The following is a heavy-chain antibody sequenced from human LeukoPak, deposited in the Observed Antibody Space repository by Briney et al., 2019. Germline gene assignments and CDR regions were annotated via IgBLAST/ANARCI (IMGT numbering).Heavy chain of an antibody. CDR3: ARDRDLYYYGSGTFDY. CDR1: GFTFSTNW. D-gene: IGHD3-10*01. V-gene: IGHV3-74*01. CDR2: INGDGSRT. Sequence: GGSLRLSCAASGFTFSTNWMHWVRQAPGKGLVWVSRINGDGSRTNYADSVEGRFTIYRDNAKNTVYLQMNSLRAEDTAVYYCARDRDLYYYGSGTFDYWGQGTLVTVSS. J-gene: IGHJ4*02.